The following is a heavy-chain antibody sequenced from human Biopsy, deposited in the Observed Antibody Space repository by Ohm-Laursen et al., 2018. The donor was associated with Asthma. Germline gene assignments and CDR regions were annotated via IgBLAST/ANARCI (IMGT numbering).Heavy chain of an antibody. CDR3: AKRRGYSGHDNDY. CDR2: ISYDGNHK. CDR1: GFMFRSFG. Sequence: LLLTCAASGFMFRSFGMHWVRQAPGKGLEWVAVISYDGNHKFYEDSAKGRFTISRDNSKNTLYLQMNSLRTEDTAVYYCAKRRGYSGHDNDYWGQGTLVIVSS. V-gene: IGHV3-30*18. J-gene: IGHJ4*02. D-gene: IGHD5-12*01.